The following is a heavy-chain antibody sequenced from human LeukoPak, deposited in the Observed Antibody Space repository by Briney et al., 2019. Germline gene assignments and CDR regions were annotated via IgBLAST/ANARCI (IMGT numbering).Heavy chain of an antibody. CDR2: ISGSGGST. D-gene: IGHD3-10*01. J-gene: IGHJ5*02. CDR3: AKVSQSLWFGEA. V-gene: IGHV3-23*01. CDR1: GFTFSSYA. Sequence: GGSLRLSCAASGFTFSSYAMSWVRQAPEKGLEWVSAISGSGGSTYYADSVKGRFTISRDNSKNTLYLQMNSLRAEDTAVYYCAKVSQSLWFGEAWGQGTLVTVSS.